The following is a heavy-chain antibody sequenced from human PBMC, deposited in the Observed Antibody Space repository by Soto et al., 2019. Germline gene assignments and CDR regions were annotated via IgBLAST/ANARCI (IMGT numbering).Heavy chain of an antibody. V-gene: IGHV1-18*01. D-gene: IGHD3-22*01. J-gene: IGHJ4*02. CDR3: ARVGYHDSSGYSHFDY. CDR1: GYTFTSYG. Sequence: ASVKVSCKASGYTFTSYGISWVRQAPGQGLEWMGWISAYNGNTNYAQKLQGRVTMTTDTSTSTAYMELRSLRSDDTAVYYCARVGYHDSSGYSHFDYWGQGTLVTVSS. CDR2: ISAYNGNT.